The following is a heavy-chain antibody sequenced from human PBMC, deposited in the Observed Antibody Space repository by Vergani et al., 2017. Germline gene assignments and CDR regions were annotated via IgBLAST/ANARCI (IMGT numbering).Heavy chain of an antibody. CDR2: IYYSGST. D-gene: IGHD4-23*01. CDR3: ARVLRRSYYYYMDV. Sequence: QVQLQESGPGLVKPSETLSLTCTVFGGSISSYYWSWIRQPPGKGLEWIGYIYYSGSTNYNPSLKSRVTISVDTSKNQFSLKLSSVTAADTAVYYCARVLRRSYYYYMDVWGKGTTVTVSS. V-gene: IGHV4-59*01. CDR1: GGSISSYY. J-gene: IGHJ6*03.